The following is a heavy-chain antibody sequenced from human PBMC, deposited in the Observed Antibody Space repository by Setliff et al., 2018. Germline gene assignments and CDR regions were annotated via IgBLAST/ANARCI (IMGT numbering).Heavy chain of an antibody. Sequence: TSETLSLTCTVSGGSISSGPYYWNWFRQPAGKGLGWIGRLYSSGSTNYNPSLKSRVTISVDTSKNQFSLKLSSVTAADTAVYYCASTDWGWGYYFDYWGQGTLVTVSS. CDR2: LYSSGST. CDR1: GGSISSGPYY. CDR3: ASTDWGWGYYFDY. V-gene: IGHV4-61*02. D-gene: IGHD7-27*01. J-gene: IGHJ4*02.